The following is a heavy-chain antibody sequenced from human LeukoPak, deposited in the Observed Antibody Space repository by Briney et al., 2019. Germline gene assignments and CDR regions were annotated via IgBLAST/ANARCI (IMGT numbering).Heavy chain of an antibody. CDR1: GFTFSSSA. J-gene: IGHJ4*02. CDR3: ASSGYSYGYPPGVDY. V-gene: IGHV3-23*01. D-gene: IGHD5-18*01. Sequence: GGSLRLSCAASGFTFSSSAMSWVRQAPGKGLEWVSAISNNGGYTYYADSVQGRFTISRDNSKSTLCLQMNSLRAEDTAVYYCASSGYSYGYPPGVDYWGQGTLVTVSS. CDR2: ISNNGGYT.